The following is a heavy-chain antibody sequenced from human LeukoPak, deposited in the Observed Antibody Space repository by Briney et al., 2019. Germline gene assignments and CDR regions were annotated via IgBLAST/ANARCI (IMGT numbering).Heavy chain of an antibody. Sequence: GGSLRLSCAASGFTFSSYWMSWVRQAPGKGLEWVANIKQDGSEQYYVDSVKGRFTISRDSAKNSLYLQMNSLRAEDTAVYYCAREWFLEWLNLDYWGQGTLVTVSS. CDR3: AREWFLEWLNLDY. CDR2: IKQDGSEQ. CDR1: GFTFSSYW. J-gene: IGHJ4*02. V-gene: IGHV3-7*01. D-gene: IGHD3-3*01.